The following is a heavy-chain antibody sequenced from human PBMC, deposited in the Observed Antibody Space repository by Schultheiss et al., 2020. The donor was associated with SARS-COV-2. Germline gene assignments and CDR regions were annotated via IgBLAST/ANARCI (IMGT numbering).Heavy chain of an antibody. V-gene: IGHV3-15*01. CDR1: GFTFSNAW. J-gene: IGHJ4*02. CDR2: IKSKTDGGTT. D-gene: IGHD5-18*01. Sequence: GESLKISCAASGFTFSNAWMSWVRQAPGKGLEWVGRIKSKTDGGTTDYAAPVKGRFTISRDDSKNTLYLQMNSLKTEDTAVYYCTTGRDSYGYYWGQGTLVTVSS. CDR3: TTGRDSYGYY.